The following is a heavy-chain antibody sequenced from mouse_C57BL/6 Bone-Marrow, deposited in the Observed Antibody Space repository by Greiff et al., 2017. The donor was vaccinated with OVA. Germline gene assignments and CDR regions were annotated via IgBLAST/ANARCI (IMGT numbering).Heavy chain of an antibody. Sequence: QVQLQQPGAELVKPGASVKMSCKASGYTFTSYWITWVKQRPGQGLEWIGLVYPYNGGTSYNQKFKGKATLTVDTSSSTAYMELNSLTSEDSAVYYCARSRYGYDLDYWGQGTTLTVSS. J-gene: IGHJ2*01. CDR1: GYTFTSYW. V-gene: IGHV1-55*01. CDR2: VYPYNGGT. D-gene: IGHD2-2*01. CDR3: ARSRYGYDLDY.